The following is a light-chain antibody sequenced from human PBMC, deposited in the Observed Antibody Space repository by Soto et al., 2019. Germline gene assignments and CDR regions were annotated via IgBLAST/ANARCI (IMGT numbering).Light chain of an antibody. CDR2: GAS. CDR3: LQSYSTPR. J-gene: IGKJ1*01. V-gene: IGKV1-39*01. Sequence: DLQMTQSPSSLSASVGDRVTITCRASQSISTYLNWYQQKPGKAPNLLIYGASSLQSGVPSRFSGSGSGTDFTLTISNLQPEDFATYYCLQSYSTPRFGQGTKVEMK. CDR1: QSISTY.